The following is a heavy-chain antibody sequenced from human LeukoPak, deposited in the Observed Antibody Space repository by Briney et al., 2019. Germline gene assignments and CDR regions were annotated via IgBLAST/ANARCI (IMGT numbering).Heavy chain of an antibody. D-gene: IGHD2-2*01. CDR2: ISYDGSNK. CDR1: GFTFSSYG. Sequence: PGGSLRLSCAASGFTFSSYGMHWVRQAPGKGLEWVAVISYDGSNKYYADSVKGRFTISRDNSKNTLYLQMNSLRAEDTAVYYCARGLGYCSSTSCDLGWFDPWGQGTLVTVSS. CDR3: ARGLGYCSSTSCDLGWFDP. V-gene: IGHV3-30*03. J-gene: IGHJ5*02.